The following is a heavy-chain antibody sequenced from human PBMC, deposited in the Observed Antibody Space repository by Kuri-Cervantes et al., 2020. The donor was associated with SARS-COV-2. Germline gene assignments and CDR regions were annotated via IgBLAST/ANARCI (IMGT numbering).Heavy chain of an antibody. CDR1: GASISRYY. J-gene: IGHJ2*01. D-gene: IGHD4-17*01. V-gene: IGHV4-59*01. CDR2: IYYTGST. CDR3: ARDSLRDSADYVLGWYFDL. Sequence: GSLRLSCTVSGASISRYYWSWIRQPPGKGLEWIGYIYYTGSTNSNPSLKSRVTISMDTSKSQFSLKVSSVTAADTAVYYCARDSLRDSADYVLGWYFDLWGRGTLVTVSS.